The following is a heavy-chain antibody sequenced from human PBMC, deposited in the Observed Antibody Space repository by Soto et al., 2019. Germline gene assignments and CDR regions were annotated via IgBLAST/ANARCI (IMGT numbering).Heavy chain of an antibody. CDR1: GGSISSGGYS. CDR2: IYHSGST. V-gene: IGHV4-30-2*01. J-gene: IGHJ4*02. D-gene: IGHD5-18*01. Sequence: SETLSLTCAVSGGSISSGGYSWSWIRQPPGKGLEWIGYIYHSGSTYYNPSLKSRVTISVDRSKNQFSLKLSSVTAADTAVYYCARAIISGYSYGPVFDYWGQGTLVTVSS. CDR3: ARAIISGYSYGPVFDY.